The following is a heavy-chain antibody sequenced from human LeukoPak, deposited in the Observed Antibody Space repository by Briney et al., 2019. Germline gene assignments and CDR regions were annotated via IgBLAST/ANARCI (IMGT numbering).Heavy chain of an antibody. D-gene: IGHD5-12*01. CDR1: GYRFTSYW. CDR2: IDPSDSHT. J-gene: IGHJ4*02. CDR3: ATYTDYELNY. Sequence: GESLKISCKGSGYRFTSYWITWVRQMPGRGLEWMGTIDPSDSHTNYSPSSQGHVTISADKSISTAYLQWSSQKASDTAIYYCATYTDYELNYWGQGTLVTVSS. V-gene: IGHV5-10-1*01.